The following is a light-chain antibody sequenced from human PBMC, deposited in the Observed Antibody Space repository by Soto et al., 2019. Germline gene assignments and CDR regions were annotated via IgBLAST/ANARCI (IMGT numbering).Light chain of an antibody. CDR3: SSYTSRSTPVYV. CDR1: SSDVGGYNY. J-gene: IGLJ1*01. V-gene: IGLV2-14*03. CDR2: DVS. Sequence: QSVLTQPASVSGSPGQSITISCTGTSSDVGGYNYVSWYQHHPGKAPKLMIYDVSSRPSGVSNRFSGSKSGNTASLTISWLQAEDEADDFCSSYTSRSTPVYVFGTGTKVTVL.